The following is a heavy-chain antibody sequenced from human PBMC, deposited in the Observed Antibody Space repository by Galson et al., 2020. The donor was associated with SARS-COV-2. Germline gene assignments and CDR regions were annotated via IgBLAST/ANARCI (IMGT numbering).Heavy chain of an antibody. CDR3: VRDLRCTTCSYSCGMGV. D-gene: IGHD1-1*01. Sequence: GGSLRLSCATSGFSFSSYNMHWVRQAAGKGLEWVSGITSVGATYYSDSVRGRFTVSRQNADNSLWLHMDSLRAGDTSIYYCVRDLRCTTCSYSCGMGVWGQGTTVIVSS. CDR2: ITSVGAT. J-gene: IGHJ6*02. V-gene: IGHV3-13*01. CDR1: GFSFSSYN.